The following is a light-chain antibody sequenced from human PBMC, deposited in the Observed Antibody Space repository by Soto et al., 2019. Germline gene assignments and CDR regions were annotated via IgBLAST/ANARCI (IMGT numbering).Light chain of an antibody. V-gene: IGKV3D-15*01. CDR3: QQYNNWPPRYT. CDR1: QSVTNN. CDR2: GVS. J-gene: IGKJ2*01. Sequence: ELVMTQSPATLSVSPGERATLSCRASQSVTNNLAWYQQKPGQPPKLVLYGVSTRAAGIPARFNGSGSGIEFTLTISSLQSEDFAVYYCQQYNNWPPRYTFGQGTKLEIK.